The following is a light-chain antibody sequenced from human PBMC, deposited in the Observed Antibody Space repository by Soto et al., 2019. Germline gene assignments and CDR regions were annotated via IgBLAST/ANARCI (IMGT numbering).Light chain of an antibody. J-gene: IGKJ4*01. CDR3: QQTYSGPLT. Sequence: DIQMTQSPSSLSASVGDRVTITCRASQSISIYLNWYQQKPGKAPKVLIYTASSLQSGVPSRFSGIGSGTDFTLSISSLQPEDFVTYYCQQTYSGPLTFGGGTKVEIK. V-gene: IGKV1-39*01. CDR2: TAS. CDR1: QSISIY.